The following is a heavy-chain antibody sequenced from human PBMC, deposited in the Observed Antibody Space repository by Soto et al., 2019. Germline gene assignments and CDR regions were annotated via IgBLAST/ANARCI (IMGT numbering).Heavy chain of an antibody. V-gene: IGHV1-18*01. CDR3: AREGSCISTSGYGDYYGMDV. Sequence: QVQLVQSGAEVKKPGASVKVSCKASGYTFTSYGISWVRQAPGQGLEWMGWISAYNGNTNYAQKLQGSVTMTTDTATSTAYMELRSLRSDDTAVYYCAREGSCISTSGYGDYYGMDVWGQGTTVTVSS. J-gene: IGHJ6*02. CDR1: GYTFTSYG. D-gene: IGHD2-2*01. CDR2: ISAYNGNT.